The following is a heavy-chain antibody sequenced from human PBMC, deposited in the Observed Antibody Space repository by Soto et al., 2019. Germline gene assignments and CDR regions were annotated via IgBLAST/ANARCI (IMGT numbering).Heavy chain of an antibody. Sequence: SVKVSCKASGGTFSSYAISWVRQAPGQGLEWMGGIIPIFGTANYAQKFQGRVTITADESTSTAYMELSSLRSEDTAVYYCARGFGEPIAIGWFDPWGQGTLVTVSS. CDR2: IIPIFGTA. CDR3: ARGFGEPIAIGWFDP. CDR1: GGTFSSYA. V-gene: IGHV1-69*13. D-gene: IGHD3-10*01. J-gene: IGHJ5*02.